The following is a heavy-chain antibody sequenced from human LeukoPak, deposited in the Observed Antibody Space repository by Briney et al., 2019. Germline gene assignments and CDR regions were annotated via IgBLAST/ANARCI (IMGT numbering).Heavy chain of an antibody. CDR3: ARDEGYCSSTSCYPVLSGDDY. CDR2: INPNSGGT. CDR1: GYTFTGYY. V-gene: IGHV1-2*02. J-gene: IGHJ4*02. Sequence: ASVKVSCKASGYTFTGYYIHWVRQAPGQGLEWMGWINPNSGGTNYAQKFQGRVTMTRDTSISTAYMELSRLRSDDTAVYYCARDEGYCSSTSCYPVLSGDDYWGQGTLVTVSS. D-gene: IGHD2-2*01.